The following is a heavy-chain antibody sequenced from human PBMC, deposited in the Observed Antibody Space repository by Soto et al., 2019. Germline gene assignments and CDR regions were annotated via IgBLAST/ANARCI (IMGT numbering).Heavy chain of an antibody. CDR1: GYTFTGYY. Sequence: ASVKVSCKASGYTFTGYYMHWVRQAPGQGLKWMGWINPNSGGTNYAQKFQGRVTMTRDTSISTAYMELSRLRSDDTAVYYCARDYNFWSGYYYYGMDVWGQGTTVTVSS. J-gene: IGHJ6*02. D-gene: IGHD3-3*01. CDR3: ARDYNFWSGYYYYGMDV. V-gene: IGHV1-2*02. CDR2: INPNSGGT.